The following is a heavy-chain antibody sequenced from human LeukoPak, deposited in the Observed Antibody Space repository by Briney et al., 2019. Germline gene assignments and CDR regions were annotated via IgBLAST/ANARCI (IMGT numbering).Heavy chain of an antibody. D-gene: IGHD4-17*01. CDR2: IYYSGST. J-gene: IGHJ4*02. CDR3: ARGFAYGDTGSFDY. Sequence: SETLSLTCTVSGGSISGYYWSWIRQPPGKGLERIGYIYYSGSTTYNPSLKSRVTISVDTSKNQFSLRLSSVTAADTAVYYCARGFAYGDTGSFDYWGQGALVTVSS. CDR1: GGSISGYY. V-gene: IGHV4-59*01.